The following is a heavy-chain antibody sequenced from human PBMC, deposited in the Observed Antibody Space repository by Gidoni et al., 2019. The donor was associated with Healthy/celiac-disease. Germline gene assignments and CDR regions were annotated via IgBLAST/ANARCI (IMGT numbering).Heavy chain of an antibody. CDR3: ARGPLIVVVPAAMPYYFDY. Sequence: QVQLVESGGGVVQPGRSLRLSCAASGFTFSSYAMHWVRQAPGKGLEWVAVISYDGSNKYYADSVKGRFTISRDNSKNTLYLQMNSLRAEDTAVYYCARGPLIVVVPAAMPYYFDYWGQGTLVTVSS. CDR2: ISYDGSNK. D-gene: IGHD2-2*01. J-gene: IGHJ4*02. CDR1: GFTFSSYA. V-gene: IGHV3-30-3*01.